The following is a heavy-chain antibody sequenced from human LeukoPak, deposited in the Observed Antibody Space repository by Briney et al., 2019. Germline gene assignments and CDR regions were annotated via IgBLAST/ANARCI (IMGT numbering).Heavy chain of an antibody. CDR3: ARESYSSSWYGPGWFDP. J-gene: IGHJ5*02. CDR2: IYYSGST. CDR1: GGSISSSSYY. Sequence: PSETLSLTCTVSGGSISSSSYYWGWIRQPPGKGLEWIGSIYYSGSTYYNPSLKIRVTISVDTSKNQFSLKLSSVTAADTAVYYCARESYSSSWYGPGWFDPWGQGTLVTVSS. V-gene: IGHV4-39*07. D-gene: IGHD6-13*01.